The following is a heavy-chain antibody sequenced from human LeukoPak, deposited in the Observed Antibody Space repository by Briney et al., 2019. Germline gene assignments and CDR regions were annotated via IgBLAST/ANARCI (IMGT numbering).Heavy chain of an antibody. D-gene: IGHD3-9*01. V-gene: IGHV4-4*07. CDR3: ARVAYDILTGFLYYFDY. CDR1: GDSISSYF. J-gene: IGHJ4*02. Sequence: NPSETLSLTCTVSGDSISSYFWSWIRQPAGKGPEWIGRIYASGSANYNPSLKSRVTMSVDTSKNQFSLKLSSVTAADTAVYYCARVAYDILTGFLYYFDYWGQGTLVTVSS. CDR2: IYASGSA.